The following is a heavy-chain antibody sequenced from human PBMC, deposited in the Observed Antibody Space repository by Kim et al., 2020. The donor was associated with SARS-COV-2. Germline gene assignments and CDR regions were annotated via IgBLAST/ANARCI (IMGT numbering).Heavy chain of an antibody. CDR2: IWYDGSNK. V-gene: IGHV3-33*01. J-gene: IGHJ4*02. CDR1: GFTFSSYG. Sequence: GGSLRLSCAASGFTFSSYGMHWVRQAPGKGLEWVAVIWYDGSNKYYADSVKGRFTISRDNSKNTLYLQMNSLRAEDTAVYYCARDHYGSGGPGWGQGTLVTVSS. CDR3: ARDHYGSGGPG. D-gene: IGHD3-10*01.